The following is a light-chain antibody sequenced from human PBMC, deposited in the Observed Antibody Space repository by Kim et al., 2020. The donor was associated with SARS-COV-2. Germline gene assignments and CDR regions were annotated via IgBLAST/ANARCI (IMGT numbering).Light chain of an antibody. CDR3: QQYSSSPAT. Sequence: SPGERPTPSSRASHSVSSNYLASYQQKPGQAPRLLIYGASSRATGIPDRFSGSGSGTDFTLTITRLEPEDFAVYYCQQYSSSPATFGQGTKVDIK. V-gene: IGKV3-20*01. CDR1: HSVSSNY. CDR2: GAS. J-gene: IGKJ1*01.